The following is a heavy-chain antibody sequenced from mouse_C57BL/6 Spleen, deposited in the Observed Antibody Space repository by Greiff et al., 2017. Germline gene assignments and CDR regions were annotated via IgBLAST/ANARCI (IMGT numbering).Heavy chain of an antibody. CDR3: TFIATGVEGAMDY. D-gene: IGHD1-1*01. CDR2: IDPDNGDT. CDR1: GFTIKDAY. J-gene: IGHJ4*01. Sequence: VQLQQSGAELVRPGASVKLSCTASGFTIKDAYMHWVKQRPEQGLEWIGWIDPDNGDTEYASKFQGKATITADTSSNTAYLQLSSLTSEDTAVYDGTFIATGVEGAMDYWGQGTTVTVSS. V-gene: IGHV14-4*01.